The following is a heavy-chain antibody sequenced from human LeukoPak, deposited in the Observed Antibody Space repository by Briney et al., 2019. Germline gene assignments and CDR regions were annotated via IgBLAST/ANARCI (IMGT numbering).Heavy chain of an antibody. CDR3: TPVMVEDRGF. J-gene: IGHJ4*02. CDR1: GLIFNKAW. D-gene: IGHD2-21*01. Sequence: GGSLRLSCAASGLIFNKAWMNWVRQATGKGPEWVGRIKSNNDGGTTDYASPVEGRFIISRDDSKNTIYLQMNRLIIDDTAIYYCTPVMVEDRGFWGQGTLVTVSS. CDR2: IKSNNDGGTT. V-gene: IGHV3-15*01.